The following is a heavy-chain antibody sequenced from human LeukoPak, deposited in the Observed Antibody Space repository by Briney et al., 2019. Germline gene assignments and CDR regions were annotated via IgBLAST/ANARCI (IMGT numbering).Heavy chain of an antibody. CDR3: ARGREVVLRFLEWLLDY. CDR1: GYTFTGYY. V-gene: IGHV1-2*02. J-gene: IGHJ4*02. Sequence: ASVKVSCKASGYTFTGYYMHWVRQAPGQGLEWMGWIKPNSGGTNYAQKFQGRVTMTRDTSISTAYMELSRLRSDDTAVYYCARGREVVLRFLEWLLDYWGQGALVTVSS. CDR2: IKPNSGGT. D-gene: IGHD3-3*01.